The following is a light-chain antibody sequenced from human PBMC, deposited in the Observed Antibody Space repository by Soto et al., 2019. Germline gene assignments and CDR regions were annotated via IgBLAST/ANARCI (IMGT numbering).Light chain of an antibody. Sequence: QAVLNHPASVSGAPGQSNTISFPWNNNDVGGFYYFSWYQQHPGKAPQTVIYQVTNRPSGVSNRFSRSRSGNTASLTISGLQAEDEADYYCCSYTGSSNYVFGTGTKVTVL. CDR2: QVT. J-gene: IGLJ1*01. V-gene: IGLV2-14*01. CDR1: NNDVGGFYY. CDR3: CSYTGSSNYV.